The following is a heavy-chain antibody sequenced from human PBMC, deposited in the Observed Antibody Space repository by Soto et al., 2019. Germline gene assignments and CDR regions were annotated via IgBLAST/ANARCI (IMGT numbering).Heavy chain of an antibody. D-gene: IGHD6-19*01. Sequence: EVQLLESGGGLVQPGESLRLSCAASGFTFSSYALTWVRQAPGKGLEWVSAISNNGGSTYYADSVKGLFTVSRDNSKNTPYLQMNSLRAEDTAVYYCAKGYIAGATGWFDPWGQGTLVTVSS. J-gene: IGHJ5*02. CDR3: AKGYIAGATGWFDP. CDR1: GFTFSSYA. CDR2: ISNNGGST. V-gene: IGHV3-23*01.